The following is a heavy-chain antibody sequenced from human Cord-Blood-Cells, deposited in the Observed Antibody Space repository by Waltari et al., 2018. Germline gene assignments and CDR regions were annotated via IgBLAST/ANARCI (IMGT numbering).Heavy chain of an antibody. CDR1: GYTFTGYY. Sequence: QVQLVQSGAAVKKPGASVKVSCKASGYTFTGYYMHWVRQAPGKGLEWMGWINPNSGGTNYAQKFQGRVTMTRDTSISTAYMELSRLRSDDTAVYYCARDKEGSYGYFFDYWGQGTLVTVSS. V-gene: IGHV1-2*02. D-gene: IGHD5-18*01. J-gene: IGHJ4*02. CDR3: ARDKEGSYGYFFDY. CDR2: INPNSGGT.